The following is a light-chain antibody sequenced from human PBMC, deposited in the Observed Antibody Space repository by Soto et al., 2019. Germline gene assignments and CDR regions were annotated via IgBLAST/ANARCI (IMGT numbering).Light chain of an antibody. CDR3: TSFAGSNSVV. J-gene: IGLJ1*01. CDR2: EDN. CDR1: SNDVGGYNY. Sequence: QSALTQPPSASGSPGQSVTISCTGTSNDVGGYNYVSWYQQHPGKATKLMIYEDNKPPSGVPDRFSGSKSGNTASLTVSVLQAEDEADYYCTSFAGSNSVVFGTGTKLTVL. V-gene: IGLV2-8*01.